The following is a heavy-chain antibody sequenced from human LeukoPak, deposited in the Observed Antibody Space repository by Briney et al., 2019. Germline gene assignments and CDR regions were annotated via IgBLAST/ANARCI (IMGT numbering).Heavy chain of an antibody. V-gene: IGHV3-21*01. CDR2: ISSSSSYI. Sequence: PGGSLRLSCAASGFTFSSYSMNWVRQAPGKGLEWVSSISSSSSYIYYADSVKGRFTISRDNAKNSLYLQTNSLRAEDTAVYYCARVDYYDSSGYYFDYWGQGTLVTVSS. J-gene: IGHJ4*02. CDR3: ARVDYYDSSGYYFDY. D-gene: IGHD3-22*01. CDR1: GFTFSSYS.